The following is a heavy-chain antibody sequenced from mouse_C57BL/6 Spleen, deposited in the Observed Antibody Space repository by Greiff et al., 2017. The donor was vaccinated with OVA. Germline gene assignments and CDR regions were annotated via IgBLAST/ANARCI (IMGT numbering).Heavy chain of an antibody. D-gene: IGHD2-1*01. CDR1: GYTFTDYY. V-gene: IGHV1-26*01. CDR2: INPNNGGT. Sequence: VQLQQSGPELVKPGASVKISCKASGYTFTDYYMNWVKQSHGKSLEWIGDINPNNGGTSYNQKFKGKATLTVDKSSSTAYMELRSLTSEDSAVYYCAKWGGIYYGISPDYWGQSTTLSVSS. J-gene: IGHJ2*01. CDR3: AKWGGIYYGISPDY.